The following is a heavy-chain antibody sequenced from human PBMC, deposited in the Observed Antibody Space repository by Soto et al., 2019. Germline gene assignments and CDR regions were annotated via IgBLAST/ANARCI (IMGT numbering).Heavy chain of an antibody. CDR2: LSGSAAYT. V-gene: IGHV3-23*01. J-gene: IGHJ6*02. Sequence: EVRLLESGGDLVQPGGSLRLSCEASGFTFGNYAMTWVRHGPGKGLEWVSALSGSAAYTYYADSVKGRFTISRDNSKNTVHLQMDSLRVDDTAVYYCTTQFFLSSRKPPADVWGQGTPVTVSS. CDR3: TTQFFLSSRKPPADV. CDR1: GFTFGNYA.